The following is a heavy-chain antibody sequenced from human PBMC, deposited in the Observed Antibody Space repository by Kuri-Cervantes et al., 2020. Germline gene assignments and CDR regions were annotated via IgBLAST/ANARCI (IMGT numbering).Heavy chain of an antibody. J-gene: IGHJ5*02. CDR1: GGTFSSHG. D-gene: IGHD3-22*01. CDR3: AIDQGSIGYSQWFDP. CDR2: IIPVFGTT. V-gene: IGHV1-69*05. Sequence: SVKVSCKASGGTFSSHGLSWVRQAPGQGLEWMGGIIPVFGTTNYAQKFQGRITITMDESTSTAYMELSRLTSEDTAVYYCAIDQGSIGYSQWFDPWGQGTLVIVSS.